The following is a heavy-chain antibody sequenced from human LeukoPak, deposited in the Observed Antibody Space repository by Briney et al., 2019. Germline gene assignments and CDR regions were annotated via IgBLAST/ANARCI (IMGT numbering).Heavy chain of an antibody. Sequence: GGSLRLSCAASGFTFSSYSISWVRQAPGKGLEWVSYIGSSGSITYYADSVKGRFTISRDNAKNSLYLQMNSLRAEDTAVYYCARFKLSSGYDPFDYWGQGTPVTVSS. D-gene: IGHD5-12*01. V-gene: IGHV3-48*04. CDR3: ARFKLSSGYDPFDY. J-gene: IGHJ4*02. CDR2: IGSSGSIT. CDR1: GFTFSSYS.